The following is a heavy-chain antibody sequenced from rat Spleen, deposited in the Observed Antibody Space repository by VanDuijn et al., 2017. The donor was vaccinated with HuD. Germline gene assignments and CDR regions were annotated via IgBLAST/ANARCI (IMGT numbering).Heavy chain of an antibody. CDR2: ITNTGGST. J-gene: IGHJ2*01. V-gene: IGHV5-31*01. D-gene: IGHD1-1*01. CDR1: GFTFSDYY. Sequence: EVQLVESGGGLVQPGRSLKLSCAASGFTFSDYYMAWVRQAPGKGLEWVASITNTGGSTYYPDSVKGRFTISRDNAKSTLYLQMNSLRSEDTATYYCTREGPRPYSGGLYYFDYWGQGVMVTVSS. CDR3: TREGPRPYSGGLYYFDY.